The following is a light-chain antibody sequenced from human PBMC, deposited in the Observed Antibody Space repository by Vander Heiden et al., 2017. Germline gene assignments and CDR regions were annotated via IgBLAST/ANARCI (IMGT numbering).Light chain of an antibody. CDR1: KLGDKY. CDR3: QAWDSSTVV. V-gene: IGLV3-1*01. Sequence: SYELSQSPSVPVSPGQAASITCSGDKLGDKYACWYQQKPGQSPVLVIYQDSKRPSGIPERFSGSNSGNTATLAISGTQAMDEADYYWQAWDSSTVVFGGGTKLTVL. J-gene: IGLJ2*01. CDR2: QDS.